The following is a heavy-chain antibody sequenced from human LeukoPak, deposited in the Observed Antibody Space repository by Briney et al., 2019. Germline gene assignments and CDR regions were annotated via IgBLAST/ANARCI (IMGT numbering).Heavy chain of an antibody. CDR2: ISSSSSYI. J-gene: IGHJ5*02. Sequence: GGSLRLSCAASGFTFSSYSMNWVRQAPGKGLEWVSSISSSSSYIYYADSVKGRFTISRDNAKNSLYLQMNSLRAEDTAVYYCAREARIVGATRWFDPWGQGTLVTVSS. V-gene: IGHV3-21*01. D-gene: IGHD1-26*01. CDR3: AREARIVGATRWFDP. CDR1: GFTFSSYS.